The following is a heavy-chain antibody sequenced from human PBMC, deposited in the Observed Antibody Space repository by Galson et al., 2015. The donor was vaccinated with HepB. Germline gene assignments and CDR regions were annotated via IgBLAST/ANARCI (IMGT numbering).Heavy chain of an antibody. V-gene: IGHV3-66*01. CDR1: GFNVSNNY. Sequence: SLRLSCGDSGFNVSNNYMNWVRQAPGKGLEWVSIIYSGGSTYYADSVKGRFTISRDNSKNTLYLQMNSLRAEDTAVYYCASKFYYGAWGYYGMDVWGQGTTVTVSS. J-gene: IGHJ6*02. CDR3: ASKFYYGAWGYYGMDV. CDR2: IYSGGST. D-gene: IGHD3-22*01.